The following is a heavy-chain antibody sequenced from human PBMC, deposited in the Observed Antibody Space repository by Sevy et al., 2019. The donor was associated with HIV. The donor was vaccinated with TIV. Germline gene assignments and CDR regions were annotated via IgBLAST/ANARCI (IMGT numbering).Heavy chain of an antibody. J-gene: IGHJ6*02. Sequence: HTLSLTCTVSGGSISSGDYYWSWIRQPPGKGLEWIGYIYYSGSTYYNPSLKSRVTISVDTSKNQFSLKLSSVTAADTAVYYCARDRLWLSGGYYYGMDVWGQGTTVTVSS. CDR1: GGSISSGDYY. D-gene: IGHD5-18*01. CDR3: ARDRLWLSGGYYYGMDV. V-gene: IGHV4-30-4*01. CDR2: IYYSGST.